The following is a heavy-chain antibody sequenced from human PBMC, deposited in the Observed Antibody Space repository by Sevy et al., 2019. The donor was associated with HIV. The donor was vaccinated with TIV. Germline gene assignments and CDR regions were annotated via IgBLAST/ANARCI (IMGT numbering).Heavy chain of an antibody. Sequence: GGSLRLSCAASGFTFSSYSMNWVRQAPGKGLEWVSYISNISRTIYYADSVRGRFTISRDNAKNSLYLQMNSLRDEDTAVYYCATLFHYSSQFDFWGQRTLVTVSS. J-gene: IGHJ4*02. CDR3: ATLFHYSSQFDF. CDR2: ISNISRTI. CDR1: GFTFSSYS. V-gene: IGHV3-48*02. D-gene: IGHD4-4*01.